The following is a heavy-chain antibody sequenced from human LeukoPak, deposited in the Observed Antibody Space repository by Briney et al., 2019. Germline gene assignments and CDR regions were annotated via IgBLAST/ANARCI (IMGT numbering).Heavy chain of an antibody. CDR2: INPNSGAT. CDR1: GYTFTSYY. V-gene: IGHV1-2*02. D-gene: IGHD3-9*01. CDR3: ARVRYFDSTVDY. J-gene: IGHJ4*02. Sequence: ASVKVSCKASGYTFTSYYMLWVRQAPGQGLEWMGWINPNSGATNYAQKFQGRATMTRDTSISTAYMELSRLRSDDTAVYYCARVRYFDSTVDYWGQGTLVTVSS.